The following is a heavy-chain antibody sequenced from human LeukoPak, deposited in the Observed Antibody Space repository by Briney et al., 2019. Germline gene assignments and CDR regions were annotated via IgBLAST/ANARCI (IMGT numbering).Heavy chain of an antibody. J-gene: IGHJ4*02. CDR2: IYYSGST. CDR3: ARLSHYYDSSGSVY. Sequence: PSETLSLTCTVSGGSISSSSYYWGWIRQPPGKGLEWIGSIYYSGSTYYNPSLKRRLTISVDTSKNQFYLKLSSVTAADTAVYYCARLSHYYDSSGSVYWGQGTLVTVSS. D-gene: IGHD3-22*01. V-gene: IGHV4-39*01. CDR1: GGSISSSSYY.